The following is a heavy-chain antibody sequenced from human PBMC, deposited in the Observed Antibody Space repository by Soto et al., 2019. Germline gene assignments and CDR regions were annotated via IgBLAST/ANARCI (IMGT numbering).Heavy chain of an antibody. CDR3: ARGNHRWLQLWYFDL. CDR2: IIPIFGTA. CDR1: GGTFSSYT. J-gene: IGHJ2*01. V-gene: IGHV1-69*12. D-gene: IGHD5-12*01. Sequence: QVQLVQSGAEVKKPGSSVTVSCKASGGTFSSYTISWVRQAPGQGLEWMGGIIPIFGTANYAQKFQGRVTLTADEATNTVYMELSSLRSEDTAVYYCARGNHRWLQLWYFDLWGRGTLVTVSS.